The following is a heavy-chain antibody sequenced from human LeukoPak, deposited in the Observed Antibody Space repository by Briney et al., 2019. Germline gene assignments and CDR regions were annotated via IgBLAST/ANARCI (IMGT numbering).Heavy chain of an antibody. CDR2: INHSGST. J-gene: IGHJ4*02. D-gene: IGHD6-19*01. CDR1: GGSLSGYY. Sequence: SETLSLTCAVYGGSLSGYYWSWIRQPPGKGLEWIGEINHSGSTNYNPSLKSRVTISVDTSKNQFSLKLSSVTAADTAVYYCARVRNSGCDYWGQGTLVTVSS. V-gene: IGHV4-34*01. CDR3: ARVRNSGCDY.